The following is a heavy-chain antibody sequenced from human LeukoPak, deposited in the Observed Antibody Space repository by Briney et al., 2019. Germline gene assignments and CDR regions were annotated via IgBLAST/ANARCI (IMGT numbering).Heavy chain of an antibody. J-gene: IGHJ4*02. V-gene: IGHV3-23*01. D-gene: IGHD2-21*01. CDR3: AKDFRIGYSAHFDY. CDR1: GFTFRSHA. Sequence: GGSLRLSCVSSGFTFRSHARSWVRQAPEKGLEFVSGIYENGGTTYYADSVKGRFSISRDNSKNTLYLQMDSLRGEDTAVYYCAKDFRIGYSAHFDYWGQGALVTVSS. CDR2: IYENGGTT.